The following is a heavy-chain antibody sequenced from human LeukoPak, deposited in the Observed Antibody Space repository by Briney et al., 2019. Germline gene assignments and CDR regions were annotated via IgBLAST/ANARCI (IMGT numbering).Heavy chain of an antibody. J-gene: IGHJ4*02. D-gene: IGHD5-18*01. CDR2: ISWNSGNI. CDR3: AKGRGYNYGYIFGYFDY. Sequence: GGSLRLSCAASGLTFADAIHWVRQTPGKGLEWVSGISWNSGNIDYADSVKGRFTISRDNAKNSLYLQMNSLRAEDTALYYCAKGRGYNYGYIFGYFDYWGQGTLVTVSS. V-gene: IGHV3-9*01. CDR1: GLTFADA.